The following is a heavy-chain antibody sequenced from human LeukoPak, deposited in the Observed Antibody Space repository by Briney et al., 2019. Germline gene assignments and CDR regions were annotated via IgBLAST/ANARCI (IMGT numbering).Heavy chain of an antibody. CDR3: ARSGRNYDDAFDI. CDR2: ISSSSSYI. D-gene: IGHD3-3*01. J-gene: IGHJ3*02. Sequence: KTGGSLRLSCAASGFTFSIYAMSWVRQAPGKGLEWVSCISSSSSYIYYADSMKGRFTISRDNARNSLYLQMNSLRAEDTAVYYCARSGRNYDDAFDIWGQGTMVTVSS. V-gene: IGHV3-21*01. CDR1: GFTFSIYA.